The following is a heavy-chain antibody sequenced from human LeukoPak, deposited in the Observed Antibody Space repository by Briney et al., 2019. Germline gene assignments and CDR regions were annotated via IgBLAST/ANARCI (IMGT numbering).Heavy chain of an antibody. V-gene: IGHV3-74*01. CDR3: ARGTAETAGIDY. J-gene: IGHJ4*02. CDR1: GFTFSNFW. Sequence: GGSLRLSCAASGFTFSNFWMHWVRHAPGEGLVWVSHINTDGTSTTDGDSAKGRFSVSRDNAKNTLFLQMNSLRVEDTAVYYCARGTAETAGIDYWGQGTPVTVSA. D-gene: IGHD6-13*01. CDR2: INTDGTST.